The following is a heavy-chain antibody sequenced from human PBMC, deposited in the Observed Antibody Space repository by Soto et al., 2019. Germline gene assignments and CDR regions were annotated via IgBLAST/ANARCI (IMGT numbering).Heavy chain of an antibody. J-gene: IGHJ6*02. CDR1: GYTLTDHG. CDR3: ARVIAARPDCGMDV. CDR2: VSPYNGNT. Sequence: GASVKVSCKTSGYTLTDHGLSRVRQAPGQGLEWLGWVSPYNGNTKYAQKFQGRVIMTTDTSTRTPYMELRSLRPDDTAVYYCARVIAARPDCGMDVWGQGTPVTVSS. V-gene: IGHV1-18*01. D-gene: IGHD6-6*01.